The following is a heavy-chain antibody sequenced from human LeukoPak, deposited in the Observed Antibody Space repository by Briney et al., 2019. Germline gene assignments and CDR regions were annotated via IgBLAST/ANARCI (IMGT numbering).Heavy chain of an antibody. D-gene: IGHD6-19*01. CDR1: GFTFSSYV. CDR2: ISGSGGST. CDR3: AKSISGSLGCLDY. J-gene: IGHJ4*02. Sequence: GGSLRLSCAASGFTFSSYVMSWVRQAPGKGLEWVSTISGSGGSTYYADSVKGRFTISRGNSKNTLYLQLNSLRGEDTAVHYCAKSISGSLGCLDYWGQGTLVTVSS. V-gene: IGHV3-23*01.